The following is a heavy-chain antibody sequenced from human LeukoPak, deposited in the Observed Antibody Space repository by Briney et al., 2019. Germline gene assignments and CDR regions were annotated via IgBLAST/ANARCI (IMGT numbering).Heavy chain of an antibody. J-gene: IGHJ4*02. D-gene: IGHD6-13*01. Sequence: GESLKISCKGSGNSFTSYWIGWVRQMPGKGLEWMGIIYPGDSDTRYSPSFQGQVTISADKSVSSAYLQWSSLKASDTAMYYCATLPASVYSSTWYGSSFYFNYWGQGTLVTVSS. CDR1: GNSFTSYW. CDR2: IYPGDSDT. V-gene: IGHV5-51*01. CDR3: ATLPASVYSSTWYGSSFYFNY.